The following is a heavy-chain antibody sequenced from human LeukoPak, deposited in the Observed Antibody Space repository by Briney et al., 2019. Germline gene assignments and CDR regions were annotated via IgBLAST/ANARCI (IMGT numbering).Heavy chain of an antibody. CDR1: GYTFTGYY. CDR2: INPNSGGT. D-gene: IGHD3-16*01. J-gene: IGHJ3*02. Sequence: ASVKVSCKASGYTFTGYYMHWVRQAPGQGLEWMGRINPNSGGTNYAQKFQGRVTMTRDTSISTAYMELSRLRSDDTAVYYCAKNWGWDAFDIWDQGTMVTVSS. V-gene: IGHV1-2*06. CDR3: AKNWGWDAFDI.